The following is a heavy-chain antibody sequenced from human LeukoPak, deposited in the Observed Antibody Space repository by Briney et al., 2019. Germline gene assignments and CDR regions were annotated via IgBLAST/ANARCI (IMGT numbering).Heavy chain of an antibody. J-gene: IGHJ4*02. V-gene: IGHV3-21*01. CDR2: ISSSSSYI. CDR3: ARDRRGSGYYWYYFDY. D-gene: IGHD3-22*01. CDR1: GFTFSSYS. Sequence: PGGSLRLSCAASGFTFSSYSMNWVRQAPGKGLEWVSSISSSSSYIYYADSVKGRFTISRDNAKNSLYLQMNSLRAEDTAVYYCARDRRGSGYYWYYFDYWGQGTLVTVSS.